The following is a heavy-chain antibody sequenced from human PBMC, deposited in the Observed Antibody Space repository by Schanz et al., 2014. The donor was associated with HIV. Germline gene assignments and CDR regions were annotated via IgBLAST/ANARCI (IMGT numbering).Heavy chain of an antibody. Sequence: QVQLVQSGAEVKKPGASVKVSCKASGYTFTSYYMHWVRQAPGQGLEWMAILNPNFGSTAYAQKLQGRATVTWDTSAATVYLELTGLTSDDTAVYYCARAPYISGWYGVDYWGQGTPITVSS. V-gene: IGHV1-46*01. CDR2: LNPNFGST. CDR1: GYTFTSYY. D-gene: IGHD6-19*01. J-gene: IGHJ4*02. CDR3: ARAPYISGWYGVDY.